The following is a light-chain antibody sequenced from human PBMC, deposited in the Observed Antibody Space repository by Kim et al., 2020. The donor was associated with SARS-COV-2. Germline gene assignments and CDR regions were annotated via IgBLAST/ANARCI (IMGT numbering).Light chain of an antibody. V-gene: IGLV3-19*01. CDR3: NSRDTNDNVV. CDR1: SLRSYY. J-gene: IGLJ2*01. CDR2: GKN. Sequence: VAVGQTVSMTGQGDSLRSYYATWYQQKPGQAPILVIYGKNNRPSGIPDRFSGSSSGNTASLTITGTQAGDEADYYCNSRDTNDNVVFGGGTQLTVL.